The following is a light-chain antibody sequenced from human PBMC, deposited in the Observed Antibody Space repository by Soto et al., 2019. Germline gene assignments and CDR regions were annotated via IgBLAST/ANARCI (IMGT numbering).Light chain of an antibody. V-gene: IGLV1-40*01. CDR3: QSYDSSLSGFWV. Sequence: QSALTQPPSVSGAPGQRVTISCTGSSSNIGAGYDVHWYQQLPGTAPKLLIYGNSNRPSGVPDRCSGSKSGTSASLAITGLQAEDEADYYCQSYDSSLSGFWVFGGGTKLTVL. CDR1: SSNIGAGYD. J-gene: IGLJ3*02. CDR2: GNS.